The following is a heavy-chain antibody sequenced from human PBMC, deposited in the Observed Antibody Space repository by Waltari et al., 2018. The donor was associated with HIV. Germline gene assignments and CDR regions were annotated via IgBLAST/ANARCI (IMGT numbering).Heavy chain of an antibody. CDR1: GFTFDVYA. Sequence: EVQLVESGGGLVQTGRSLRLSCAASGFTFDVYAMHWVRQAPGQGLEWVSGISWNSGSIGYADSVKGRFTISRDNAKNSLYLQMNSLRAEDTALYYCAKDSSITGTSFYYYGMDVWGQGTTVTVSS. CDR2: ISWNSGSI. D-gene: IGHD1-20*01. J-gene: IGHJ6*02. V-gene: IGHV3-9*01. CDR3: AKDSSITGTSFYYYGMDV.